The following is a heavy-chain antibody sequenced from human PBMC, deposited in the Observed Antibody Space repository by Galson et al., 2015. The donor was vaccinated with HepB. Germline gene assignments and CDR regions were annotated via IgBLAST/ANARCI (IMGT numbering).Heavy chain of an antibody. D-gene: IGHD6-13*01. CDR2: IYHSGST. J-gene: IGHJ3*02. Sequence: SETLSLTCAVSGGSISSSNWWSWVRQPPGKGLEWIGEIYHSGSTNYNPSLKSRVTISVDKSKNQFSLKLSSVTAADTAVYYCARALSIAAAGGHELDAFDIWGQGTMVTVSS. CDR3: ARALSIAAAGGHELDAFDI. V-gene: IGHV4-4*02. CDR1: GGSISSSNW.